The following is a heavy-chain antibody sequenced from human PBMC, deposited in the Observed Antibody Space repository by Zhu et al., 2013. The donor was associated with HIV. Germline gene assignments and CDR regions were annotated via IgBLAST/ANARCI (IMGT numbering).Heavy chain of an antibody. D-gene: IGHD2-21*02. V-gene: IGHV1-69*08. CDR3: ARDGGGDGHHYYYYGMDV. J-gene: IGHJ6*02. CDR1: GGTFSSYT. Sequence: QVQLVQSGAEVKKPGSSVKVSCKASGGTFSSYTISWVRQAPGQGLEWMGRIIPILGIANYAQKFQGRVTITADKSTSTAYMELSSLRSEDTAVYYCARDGGGDGHHYYYYGMDVWGQGTTVTVSS. CDR2: IIPILGIA.